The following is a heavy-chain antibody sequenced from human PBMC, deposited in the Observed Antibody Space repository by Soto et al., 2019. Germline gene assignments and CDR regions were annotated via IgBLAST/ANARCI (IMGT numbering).Heavy chain of an antibody. J-gene: IGHJ4*02. CDR3: ARDHDYYDSSGFSVY. V-gene: IGHV1-18*01. CDR2: ISAYNANT. D-gene: IGHD3-22*01. Sequence: QVQLVQSGAEVKKPGASVKVSCKASGYTFTSYGISWVRQAPGQGLEWMGWISAYNANTNYAQRLQGRVTMTTDTSXXTAYMELRSLRSDDTAVYYCARDHDYYDSSGFSVYWGQGTLVTVSS. CDR1: GYTFTSYG.